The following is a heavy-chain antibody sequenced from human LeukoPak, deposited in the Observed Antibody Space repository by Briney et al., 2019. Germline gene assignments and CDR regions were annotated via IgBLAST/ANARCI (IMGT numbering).Heavy chain of an antibody. CDR3: ATLYAGSTDY. D-gene: IGHD2-8*01. CDR2: IKPDGSSI. CDR1: GFTFSSYW. Sequence: PGGSLRLSFAASGFTFSSYWMNWVRQAPGKGLVWVARIKPDGSSISSADSVKGRFTISRDNAKNTLYLQMNSLRAEGTAVYYCATLYAGSTDYWGRGTLVTVSS. J-gene: IGHJ4*02. V-gene: IGHV3-74*01.